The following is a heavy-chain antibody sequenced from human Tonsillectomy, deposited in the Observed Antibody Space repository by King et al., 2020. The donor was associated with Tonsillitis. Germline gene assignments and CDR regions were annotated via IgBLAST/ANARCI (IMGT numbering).Heavy chain of an antibody. J-gene: IGHJ6*03. CDR2: ISAYNGNT. CDR1: GYTFISYG. Sequence: QLVQSGAEVKKSGASVKVSCKASGYTFISYGISWVRQAPGQGLEWMGWISAYNGNTNYAQKFHGRVTMTTDTSTNTAYMELRSLRSDDTAIYYCAHXLXGDYMDVWGRGTTVTVSS. CDR3: AHXLXGDYMDV. V-gene: IGHV1-18*01.